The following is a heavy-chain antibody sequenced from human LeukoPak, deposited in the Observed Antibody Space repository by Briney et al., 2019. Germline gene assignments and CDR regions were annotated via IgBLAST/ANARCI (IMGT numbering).Heavy chain of an antibody. D-gene: IGHD3-10*01. Sequence: GRSLRLSCGASGFTFSIYGVHWVRQAPGKGLEWVSYISSSGSTIYYADSVKGRFTISRDNAKNSLYLQMNSLRAEDTAVYYCARDLVATMVRGDSFDYWGQGTLVTVSS. J-gene: IGHJ4*02. CDR3: ARDLVATMVRGDSFDY. CDR1: GFTFSIYG. CDR2: ISSSGSTI. V-gene: IGHV3-48*04.